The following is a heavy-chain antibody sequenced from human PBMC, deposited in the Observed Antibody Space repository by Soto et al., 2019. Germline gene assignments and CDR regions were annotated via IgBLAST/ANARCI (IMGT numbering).Heavy chain of an antibody. V-gene: IGHV1-69*02. CDR1: GGTFSSYT. CDR3: AIEYCSSTSCYRDY. CDR2: IIPILGIA. Sequence: QVQLVQSGAEVKKPGSSVKVSCKASGGTFSSYTISWVRQAPGQGLEWMGRIIPILGIANYAQKFQGRVTITADKSTSTDYMELSSLRSEDTAVYYCAIEYCSSTSCYRDYWGQGTLVTVSS. J-gene: IGHJ4*02. D-gene: IGHD2-2*02.